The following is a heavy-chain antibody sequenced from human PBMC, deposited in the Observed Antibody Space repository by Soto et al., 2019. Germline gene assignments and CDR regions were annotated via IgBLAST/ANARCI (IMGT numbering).Heavy chain of an antibody. J-gene: IGHJ4*02. Sequence: PSEMLSLTCTVSGDSISSGGYYWSWIRQHPGKGLEWIGYIYYSGSTYYNPSLKSRVTISVDTSKNQFSLKLSSVTAADTAVYYCARYEGATIDYWGQGTLVTVSS. CDR2: IYYSGST. CDR1: GDSISSGGYY. D-gene: IGHD1-26*01. CDR3: ARYEGATIDY. V-gene: IGHV4-31*03.